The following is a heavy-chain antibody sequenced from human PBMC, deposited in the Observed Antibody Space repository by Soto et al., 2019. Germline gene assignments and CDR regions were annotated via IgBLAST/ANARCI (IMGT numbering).Heavy chain of an antibody. CDR2: IYYSGST. V-gene: IGHV4-59*01. J-gene: IGHJ4*02. D-gene: IGHD2-8*01. Sequence: QVQLQESGPGLVKPSETLSLTCTVSGGSISSYYWSWIRQPPGKGLEWIGYIYYSGSTNYNPSLTSRVTLSVDTSKNQFSLKLSSVTAADTAVYYCARRYAGNFDYWGQGTLVTVSS. CDR3: ARRYAGNFDY. CDR1: GGSISSYY.